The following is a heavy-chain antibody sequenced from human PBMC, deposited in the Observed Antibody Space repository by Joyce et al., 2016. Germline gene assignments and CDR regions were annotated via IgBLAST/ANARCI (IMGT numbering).Heavy chain of an antibody. CDR2: ISGSDDGT. V-gene: IGHV3-23*01. D-gene: IGHD2-15*01. CDR3: AKGTLGSCSGTTCYPLDS. Sequence: EVQLLESGGGWVQPGGSLRLSCAASGFTFSSYAMSWVRQAPGKVLEWVSAISGSDDGTYHADSVRGRFTISRDNSKNTLYLQMNSLTAEDTAIYYYAKGTLGSCSGTTCYPLDSWGQGTLVTVSS. CDR1: GFTFSSYA. J-gene: IGHJ4*02.